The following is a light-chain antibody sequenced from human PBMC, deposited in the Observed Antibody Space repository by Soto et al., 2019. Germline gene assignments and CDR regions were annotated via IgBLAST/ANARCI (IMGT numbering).Light chain of an antibody. J-gene: IGKJ4*01. CDR2: GAS. CDR3: QQSYRSPLT. Sequence: DIQMTQSPSSLSAAVGDRVTITCRASQSISNNLNWYQQKPGKAPRLLIYGASSLQSGVPSRFSGSVSGTDFTLVISSLQPEDFTTYYCQQSYRSPLTFGGGTTVEIK. V-gene: IGKV1-39*01. CDR1: QSISNN.